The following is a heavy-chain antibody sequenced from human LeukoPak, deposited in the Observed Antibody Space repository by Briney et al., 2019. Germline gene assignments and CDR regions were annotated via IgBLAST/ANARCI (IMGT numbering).Heavy chain of an antibody. CDR1: GFTFSNAW. J-gene: IGHJ4*02. D-gene: IGHD1-14*01. CDR2: IKSKTDGGTT. CDR3: TTDHAEEVSPFFDY. Sequence: PGGSLRLSCAASGFTFSNAWMSWVRQAPGKGLEWVGRIKSKTDGGTTDYAAPVKGRFTISRDDSKNTLYLQMNSLKTEDTAVYYCTTDHAEEVSPFFDYWGQGTLVTVSS. V-gene: IGHV3-15*01.